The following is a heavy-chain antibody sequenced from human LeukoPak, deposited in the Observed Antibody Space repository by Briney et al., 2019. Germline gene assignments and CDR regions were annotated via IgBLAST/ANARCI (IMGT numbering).Heavy chain of an antibody. D-gene: IGHD3-10*01. J-gene: IGHJ5*02. V-gene: IGHV1-24*01. CDR3: ARGGHRRYYYNSGSEFDP. CDR1: GYTLTELS. Sequence: ASVKVSCKVSGYTLTELSMHWVRQAPGKGLEWMGGFDPEDGETIYAQKFQGRVTMTTDTSTSTAYMELRSLRSDDTAVYYCARGGHRRYYYNSGSEFDPWGQGTLVTVSS. CDR2: FDPEDGET.